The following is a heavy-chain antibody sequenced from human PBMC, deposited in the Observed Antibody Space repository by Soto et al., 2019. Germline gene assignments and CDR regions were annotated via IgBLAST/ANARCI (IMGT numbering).Heavy chain of an antibody. CDR3: ARGYYDSSGYPPHWYFDL. J-gene: IGHJ2*01. CDR2: IYHSGST. D-gene: IGHD3-22*01. V-gene: IGHV4-30-2*01. CDR1: GGSISSGGYS. Sequence: QLQLQESGSGLVKPSQTLSLTCAVSGGSISSGGYSWSWIRQPPGKGLEWIGYIYHSGSTYYNPSLKSRVTISVDRSKNQFSLKLSSVTAADTAVYYCARGYYDSSGYPPHWYFDLWGRGTLVTVSS.